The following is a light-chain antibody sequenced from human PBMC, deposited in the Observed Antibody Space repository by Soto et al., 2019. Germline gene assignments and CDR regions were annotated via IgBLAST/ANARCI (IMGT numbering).Light chain of an antibody. CDR3: CSYAGSSTPYV. V-gene: IGLV2-23*01. J-gene: IGLJ1*01. Sequence: QSVLTQPASVSGSPGQSITISCTGTSSDVGSYNLVSWYQQHPGKAPKLIIYEGSKRPSGVSNRFSGSKSGNTASLTISGLQAEDEADYYCCSYAGSSTPYVFGTGT. CDR1: SSDVGSYNL. CDR2: EGS.